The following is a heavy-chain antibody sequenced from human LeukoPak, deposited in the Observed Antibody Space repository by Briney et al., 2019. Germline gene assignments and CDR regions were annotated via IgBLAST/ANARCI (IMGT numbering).Heavy chain of an antibody. V-gene: IGHV3-21*01. D-gene: IGHD1-26*01. CDR2: MSSSSSYI. Sequence: GGSLRLSCAASGFTFSSYSMNWVRQAPGKGLEWVSSMSSSSSYIYYADSVKGRFTISRDNAKNSLYLQMNSLRAEDTAVYYCAREDLQAGSFDYWGQGTLVTVSS. J-gene: IGHJ4*02. CDR1: GFTFSSYS. CDR3: AREDLQAGSFDY.